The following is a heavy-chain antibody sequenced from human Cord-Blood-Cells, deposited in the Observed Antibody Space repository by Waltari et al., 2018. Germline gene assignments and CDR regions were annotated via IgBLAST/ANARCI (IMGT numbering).Heavy chain of an antibody. CDR2: IYYSGST. D-gene: IGHD6-6*01. J-gene: IGHJ4*02. CDR3: ARDDGQLVPFDY. V-gene: IGHV4-39*02. CDR1: GGPISSSSYY. Sequence: QLQLQESGPGLVKPSETLSLTCTVSGGPISSSSYYWGWIRQPPGKGLEWIGSIYYSGSTYYNPSLKSRVTISVDTSKNQFSLKLSSVTAADTAVYYCARDDGQLVPFDYWGQGTLVTVSS.